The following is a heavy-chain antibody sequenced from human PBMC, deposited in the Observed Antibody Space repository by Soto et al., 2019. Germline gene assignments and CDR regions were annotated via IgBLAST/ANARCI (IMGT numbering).Heavy chain of an antibody. V-gene: IGHV1-3*01. CDR3: ACWEIAGRLDGLDV. CDR1: GYTFTSYA. J-gene: IGHJ1*01. D-gene: IGHD1-1*01. CDR2: INAGNGNT. Sequence: ASVKVSCKASGYTFTSYAMHWVRQAPGQRLEWMGWINAGNGNTKYSQKFQGRVTITRDTSASTAYMELSSLRSEDTAVYYCACWEIAGRLDGLDVWGQGALVTVSS.